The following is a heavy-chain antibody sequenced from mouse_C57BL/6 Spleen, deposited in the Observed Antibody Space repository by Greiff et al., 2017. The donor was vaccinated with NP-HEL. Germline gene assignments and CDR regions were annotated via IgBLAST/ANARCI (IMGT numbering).Heavy chain of an antibody. CDR2: IYPRSGNT. CDR1: GYTFTSYG. J-gene: IGHJ3*01. Sequence: QVQLQQSGAELARPGASVKLSCKASGYTFTSYGISWVKQRTGQGLEWIGEIYPRSGNTYYNEKFKGKATLTADKSSSTAYMELRSLTSEDSAVYFCARSGGSSSGFAYWGQGTLVTVSA. V-gene: IGHV1-81*01. D-gene: IGHD1-1*01. CDR3: ARSGGSSSGFAY.